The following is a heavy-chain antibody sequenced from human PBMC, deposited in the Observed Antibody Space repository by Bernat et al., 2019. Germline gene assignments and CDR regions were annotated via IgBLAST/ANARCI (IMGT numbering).Heavy chain of an antibody. D-gene: IGHD2-2*01. CDR3: ARGSYCSTTSCYGWFDP. V-gene: IGHV1-3*01. Sequence: QVHLVQSGAEVRKPGASVRVSCRASGFTFTSYGFHWVRQAPGLGLEWMGWLNPGNGDTRYSENFQGRVTFTRDTSASTAYMDLSSLRSEDTAVYYCARGSYCSTTSCYGWFDPWGQGSLVTVSS. J-gene: IGHJ5*02. CDR2: LNPGNGDT. CDR1: GFTFTSYG.